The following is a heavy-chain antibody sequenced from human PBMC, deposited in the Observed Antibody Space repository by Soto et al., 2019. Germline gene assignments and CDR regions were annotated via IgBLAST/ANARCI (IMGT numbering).Heavy chain of an antibody. CDR1: GFTFSSYE. CDR2: ISSSGSTI. V-gene: IGHV3-48*03. J-gene: IGHJ4*02. CDR3: ARAHPTSGSYSPNFDY. D-gene: IGHD1-26*01. Sequence: GGSLRLSCAASGFTFSSYEMNWVRQAPGKGLEWVSYISSSGSTIYYADSVKGRFTISRDNAKNSLYLQMNSLRAEDTAVYYCARAHPTSGSYSPNFDYWGQGTLVTVSS.